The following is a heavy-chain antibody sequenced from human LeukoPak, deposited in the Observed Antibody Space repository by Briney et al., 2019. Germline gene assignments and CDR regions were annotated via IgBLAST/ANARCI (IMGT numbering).Heavy chain of an antibody. J-gene: IGHJ5*02. D-gene: IGHD1-1*01. Sequence: ASVKVSCKASGYTFTSYGISWVRQAPGQGLEWMGWISAYNGNTNYAQKLQGRVIMTTDTSTSTAYMELRSLRSDDTAVYYCARGRRQLERQMYWFDPWGQGTLVTVSS. CDR2: ISAYNGNT. CDR1: GYTFTSYG. CDR3: ARGRRQLERQMYWFDP. V-gene: IGHV1-18*01.